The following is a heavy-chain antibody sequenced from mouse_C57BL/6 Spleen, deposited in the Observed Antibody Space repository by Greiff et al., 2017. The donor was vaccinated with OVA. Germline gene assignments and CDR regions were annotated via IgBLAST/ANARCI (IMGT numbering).Heavy chain of an antibody. D-gene: IGHD1-1*01. CDR1: GYTFTSYW. V-gene: IGHV1-69*01. J-gene: IGHJ2*01. CDR2: IDPSDSYT. Sequence: QVQLQQPGAELVMPGASVKLSCKASGYTFTSYWMHWVKQRPGHGLAWIGEIDPSDSYTNYNQKFKGKSTLTVDKSSSTAYMQLSSLTSEDSAVYYCARSLMTTVVFDYWGQGTTLTVSS. CDR3: ARSLMTTVVFDY.